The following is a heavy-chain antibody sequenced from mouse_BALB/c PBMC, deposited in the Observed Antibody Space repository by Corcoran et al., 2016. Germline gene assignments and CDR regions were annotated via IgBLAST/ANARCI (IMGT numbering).Heavy chain of an antibody. CDR2: INTYTREP. D-gene: IGHD2-3*01. CDR3: ARRGYYETAWFAY. Sequence: QIQLVQSGPELKKPGETVKISCKASGYTFTNYGMNWVKQAPGKGLKWMGWINTYTREPTYADDFKGRFAFSLETSASTDYLQINNLKNEDTATYFCARRGYYETAWFAYWGQGTLVIVSA. J-gene: IGHJ3*01. V-gene: IGHV9-3-1*01. CDR1: GYTFTNYG.